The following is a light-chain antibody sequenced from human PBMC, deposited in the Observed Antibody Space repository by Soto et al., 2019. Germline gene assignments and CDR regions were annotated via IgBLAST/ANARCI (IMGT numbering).Light chain of an antibody. CDR3: MKNVHWPFT. Sequence: DVVMTQSPLSLPVTLGQPASISCRSSQSLVHSDGNTYLNWFQQRPGQSPRRLIYKVSNRDSGVPDRFRGSGSGTDFTLTIRRVGAEDVEVYSCMKNVHWPFTSGQGPKLET. CDR1: QSLVHSDGNTY. J-gene: IGKJ2*01. CDR2: KVS. V-gene: IGKV2-30*02.